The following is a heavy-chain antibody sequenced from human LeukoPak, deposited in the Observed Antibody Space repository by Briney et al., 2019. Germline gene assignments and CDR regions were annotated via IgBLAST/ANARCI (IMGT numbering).Heavy chain of an antibody. CDR1: GFTFSSYG. V-gene: IGHV3-33*01. CDR3: ARDVGIQLSLRDYYGMDF. Sequence: GGSLRLSCAASGFTFSSYGMDWVRQAPGKGLEWVAVIWFDGSNTYYADSVKGRFTISRDNSKNTLYLRMDSLRAEDTAVYYCARDVGIQLSLRDYYGMDFWGQGTTVTVSS. CDR2: IWFDGSNT. D-gene: IGHD5-18*01. J-gene: IGHJ6*02.